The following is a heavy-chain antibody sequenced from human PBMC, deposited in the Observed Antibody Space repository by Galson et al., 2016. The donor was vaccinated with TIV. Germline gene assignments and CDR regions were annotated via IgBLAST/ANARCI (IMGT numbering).Heavy chain of an antibody. CDR2: ISGHSGNT. J-gene: IGHJ6*02. CDR3: ARDRGSMTMILVVDYYYGMDV. D-gene: IGHD3-22*01. V-gene: IGHV1-18*04. CDR1: GYTFSKYG. Sequence: LVKVSCKASGYTFSKYGISWVRRAPGQGLEWMGWISGHSGNTDYARKFQGRLVMTTDTSTGTAFMEVRSLTSDDTAVYYCARDRGSMTMILVVDYYYGMDVWGQGTTVTVSS.